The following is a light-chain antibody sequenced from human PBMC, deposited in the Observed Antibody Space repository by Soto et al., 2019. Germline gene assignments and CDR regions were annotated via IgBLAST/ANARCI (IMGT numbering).Light chain of an antibody. V-gene: IGLV1-40*01. Sequence: QSVLTQPPSVSGAPGQRVTISCTGSSSNIGAGYDVHWYQQLPGTAPKLLIYANSNRPSGVPDRFSDSKSGTSASLAITGLQAEDEADYYCQSYDSSLSGFVVFGGGTKLTVL. J-gene: IGLJ2*01. CDR2: ANS. CDR1: SSNIGAGYD. CDR3: QSYDSSLSGFVV.